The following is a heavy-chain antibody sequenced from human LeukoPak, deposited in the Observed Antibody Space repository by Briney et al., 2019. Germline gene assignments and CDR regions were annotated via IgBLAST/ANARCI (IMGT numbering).Heavy chain of an antibody. D-gene: IGHD3-10*01. J-gene: IGHJ3*02. CDR1: GGSISSYY. CDR3: ARREFLPTPDAFDI. V-gene: IGHV4-59*04. Sequence: SETLSLTCTVSGGSISSYYWSWIRQPPGKGLEWIGYIYYSGSTYYNPSLKSRVTISVDTSKNQFSLKVSSVTAADTAVYYCARREFLPTPDAFDIWGQGTMVTVSS. CDR2: IYYSGST.